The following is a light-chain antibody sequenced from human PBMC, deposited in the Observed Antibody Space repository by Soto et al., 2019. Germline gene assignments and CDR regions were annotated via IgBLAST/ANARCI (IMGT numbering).Light chain of an antibody. CDR1: SSDFGNYNL. J-gene: IGLJ1*01. CDR2: EVN. CDR3: YSFTSSNTHV. Sequence: QSALTQPASVSGSRGQSITISCTGTSSDFGNYNLVSWYQQHPGKVPKLILFEVNKRPSGVSGRFSGSQSGNTASLTISGLQAEDEADYYCYSFTSSNTHVFGTGTKVTVL. V-gene: IGLV2-23*02.